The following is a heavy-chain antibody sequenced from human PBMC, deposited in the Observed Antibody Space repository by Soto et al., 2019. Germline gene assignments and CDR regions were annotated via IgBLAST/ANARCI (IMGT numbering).Heavy chain of an antibody. D-gene: IGHD3-9*01. V-gene: IGHV1-18*01. CDR2: ISAYNGNT. CDR3: ARENQYYDILTGYFNDY. J-gene: IGHJ4*02. Sequence: QVQLVQSGAEVKKPGASVKVSCRASGYTFTNYGISWVRQAPGQGLEWMGWISAYNGNTNYAQKLQSRVTMTTDASMRTAYMELRSLRSDDTAVYYCARENQYYDILTGYFNDYWGQGTLVTVSS. CDR1: GYTFTNYG.